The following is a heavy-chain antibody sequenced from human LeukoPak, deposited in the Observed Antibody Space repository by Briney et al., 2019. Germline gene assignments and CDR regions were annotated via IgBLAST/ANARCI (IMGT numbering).Heavy chain of an antibody. CDR1: GFTFSSSW. Sequence: PGGSLRLSCAASGFTFSSSWMNWVRQGPGKGLVWVSRINTDGSSTYYADSVKGRFTISRDNAKNTLFLQMSSLRVEDAAMYYCARDGGFWGQGTLVTASS. CDR3: ARDGGF. V-gene: IGHV3-74*01. J-gene: IGHJ4*02. CDR2: INTDGSST.